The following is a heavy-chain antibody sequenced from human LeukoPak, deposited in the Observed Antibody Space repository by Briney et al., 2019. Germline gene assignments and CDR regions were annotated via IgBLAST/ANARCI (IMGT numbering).Heavy chain of an antibody. CDR1: GFTFSSYA. D-gene: IGHD4-17*01. V-gene: IGHV3-66*01. CDR2: IYSGGTT. CDR3: ARLDFGDYGVYFFDY. J-gene: IGHJ4*02. Sequence: GGSLRLSCAASGFTFSSYAMSWVRQAPGKGLEWVSVIYSGGTTYYADSVKGRFTISRDNSKNTLYLQMNNLRAEDTAVYYCARLDFGDYGVYFFDYWGQGTLVTVSS.